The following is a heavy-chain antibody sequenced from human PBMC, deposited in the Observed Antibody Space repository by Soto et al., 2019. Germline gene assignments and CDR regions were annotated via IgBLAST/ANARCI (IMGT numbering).Heavy chain of an antibody. D-gene: IGHD3-3*01. J-gene: IGHJ6*02. CDR3: ARDQSGIYGMDV. CDR2: ISGSGGST. V-gene: IGHV3-23*01. Sequence: GSLRLSCAASGFTFSSYAMSWVRQAPGKGLEWVSAISGSGGSTYYADSVKGRFTISRDNSKNTLYLQMNSLRAEDTAVYYCARDQSGIYGMDVWGQGTTVTVSS. CDR1: GFTFSSYA.